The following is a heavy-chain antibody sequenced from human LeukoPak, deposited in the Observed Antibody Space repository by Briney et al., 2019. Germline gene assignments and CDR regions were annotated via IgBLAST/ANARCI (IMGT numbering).Heavy chain of an antibody. D-gene: IGHD3-22*01. CDR1: GGAFSDYY. CDR3: AYSSGYQQH. V-gene: IGHV4-34*01. J-gene: IGHJ1*01. Sequence: SGNLSPPRAVCGGAFSDYYSSWFPQPPRKGLEWIGEINHSGSTNYNPSLKSRVTISVDTSKNQFSLRLNSLTAADTAVYYCAYSSGYQQHWGQGTLVTVSS. CDR2: INHSGST.